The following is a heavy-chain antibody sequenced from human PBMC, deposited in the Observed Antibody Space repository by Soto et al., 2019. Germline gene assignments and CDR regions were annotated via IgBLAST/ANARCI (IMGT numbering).Heavy chain of an antibody. Sequence: ASVKVSCKAFGYTFTNYGISWVRQAPGQGLEWMGWINVYNGNTNYAQRLQGRVTMTTDTSTSTAYMELRSLRSDDTAKYYCARDVLASAYRALSYGMDVWGQGTTVTVSS. D-gene: IGHD3-16*01. CDR3: ARDVLASAYRALSYGMDV. V-gene: IGHV1-18*01. CDR1: GYTFTNYG. J-gene: IGHJ6*02. CDR2: INVYNGNT.